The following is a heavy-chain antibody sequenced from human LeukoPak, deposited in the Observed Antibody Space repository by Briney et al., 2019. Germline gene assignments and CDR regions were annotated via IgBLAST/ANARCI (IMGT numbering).Heavy chain of an antibody. CDR1: GFTFSSYW. CDR2: IKQDGSEK. D-gene: IGHD6-6*01. CDR3: ARDRIAARALPMDV. V-gene: IGHV3-7*01. Sequence: GGSLRLSCAASGFTFSSYWMSWVRQAPGKGLEWVANIKQDGSEKYCVDSVKGRFTISRDNAKNSLYLQMNSLRAEDTAVYYCARDRIAARALPMDVWGKGTTVTVSS. J-gene: IGHJ6*04.